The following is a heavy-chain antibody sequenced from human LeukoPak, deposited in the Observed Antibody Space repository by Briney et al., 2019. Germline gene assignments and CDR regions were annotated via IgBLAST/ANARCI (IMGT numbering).Heavy chain of an antibody. D-gene: IGHD2-8*01. CDR1: GYSISSGYY. V-gene: IGHV4-38-2*02. Sequence: SETLSLTCTVSGYSISSGYYWGWIRQPPGKGLVWIGSIYHSGSTYYNPSLKSRVTISVDTSKNQFSLKLSSVTAADTAVYYCARRNGDAFDIWGQGTMVTVSS. CDR3: ARRNGDAFDI. J-gene: IGHJ3*02. CDR2: IYHSGST.